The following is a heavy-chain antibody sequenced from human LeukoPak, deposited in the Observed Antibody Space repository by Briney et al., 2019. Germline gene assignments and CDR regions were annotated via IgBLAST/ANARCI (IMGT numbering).Heavy chain of an antibody. CDR3: ARALARAICVVVSTPINYYYYYMYV. Sequence: GGSLRLSCAASGFTFSSYWMSWVRQAPGKGLEWVANIKQVVSEKYYVDSVKGRFTISRDNAKNSLYLQMNSLRAEDTAVYYCARALARAICVVVSTPINYYYYYMYVWGKGTAVTVSS. CDR1: GFTFSSYW. V-gene: IGHV3-7*01. CDR2: IKQVVSEK. J-gene: IGHJ6*03. D-gene: IGHD3-3*01.